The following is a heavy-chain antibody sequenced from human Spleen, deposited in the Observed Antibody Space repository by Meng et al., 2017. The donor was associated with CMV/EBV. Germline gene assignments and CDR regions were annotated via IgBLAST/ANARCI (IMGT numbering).Heavy chain of an antibody. Sequence: GGSLRLSCAASGFTFSSYTMNWVRQAPGKGLEWVSSLTGSSGYISYADSVKGRFTISRDNAKNSLYLQMNSLRAEDTAVYYCARRTNYYYYGMDVWGQGTTVTVSS. CDR2: LTGSSGYI. V-gene: IGHV3-21*04. J-gene: IGHJ6*02. CDR1: GFTFSSYT. CDR3: ARRTNYYYYGMDV.